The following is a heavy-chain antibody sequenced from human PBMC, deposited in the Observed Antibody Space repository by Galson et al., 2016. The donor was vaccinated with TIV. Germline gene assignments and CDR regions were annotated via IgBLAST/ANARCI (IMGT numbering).Heavy chain of an antibody. D-gene: IGHD3-16*01. CDR1: GYMFTGYH. J-gene: IGHJ5*02. V-gene: IGHV1-8*02. Sequence: SVKVSCKASGYMFTGYHLYWVRQAPGQGPEWMGRINPNSGDTGYAQKFQGRVTMTRNTAISTAYMELNSLTSEDTAVYYCARAVGGNWFDPWGQGTLVTVSS. CDR2: INPNSGDT. CDR3: ARAVGGNWFDP.